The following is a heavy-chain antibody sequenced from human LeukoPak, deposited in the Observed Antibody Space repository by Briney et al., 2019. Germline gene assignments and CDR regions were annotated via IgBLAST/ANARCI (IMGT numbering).Heavy chain of an antibody. CDR3: ARSQWLDYYYYYMEV. Sequence: RASVKVSCKASGYTFIGYYIHWVRQAPGQGLEWMGWINPKSGDTNYAQKFQGRVTMTRDTSISTAYMELSRLRSDDTAVYYCARSQWLDYYYYYMEVWGKGTTVTISS. D-gene: IGHD6-19*01. CDR1: GYTFIGYY. V-gene: IGHV1-2*02. CDR2: INPKSGDT. J-gene: IGHJ6*03.